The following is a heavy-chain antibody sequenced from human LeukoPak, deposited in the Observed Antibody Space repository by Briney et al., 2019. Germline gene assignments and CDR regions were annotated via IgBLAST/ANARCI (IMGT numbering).Heavy chain of an antibody. J-gene: IGHJ5*02. Sequence: PGESLRLSCAASGFTLSLFAMSCVRPAPGKGLEWGASISSRGGSTYYADSVKGRFIISRDNSRNTLSLQMDSLRADDTALYFCAKDQRLVAARDKQFDRWAQGTLVTVAS. CDR2: ISSRGGST. CDR1: GFTLSLFA. D-gene: IGHD2-15*01. CDR3: AKDQRLVAARDKQFDR. V-gene: IGHV3-23*01.